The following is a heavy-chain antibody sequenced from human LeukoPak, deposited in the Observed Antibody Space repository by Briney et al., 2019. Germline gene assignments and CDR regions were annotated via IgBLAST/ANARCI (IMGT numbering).Heavy chain of an antibody. J-gene: IGHJ2*01. CDR3: AREAVTGRGYFDL. Sequence: GGSLRLSCAASGFTFSGSAMHWVRQASGKGLEWVGRIRSKANSYATAYAASVKGRFTISRDNAKNSLYLQMNSLRAEDTAVYYCAREAVTGRGYFDLWGRGTLVTVSS. CDR1: GFTFSGSA. D-gene: IGHD6-19*01. V-gene: IGHV3-73*01. CDR2: IRSKANSYAT.